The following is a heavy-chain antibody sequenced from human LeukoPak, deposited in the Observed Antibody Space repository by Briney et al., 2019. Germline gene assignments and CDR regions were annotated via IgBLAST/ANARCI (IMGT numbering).Heavy chain of an antibody. CDR1: GGSISSSSYY. Sequence: PSETLSLTCTVSGGSISSSSYYWGWIRQPPGKGLEWIGSIYYSGSTYYNPSLKIRVTISVDTSKNQFSLKLSSVTAADTAVYYCARQGGGYYYVFDYWGQGTLVTVSS. J-gene: IGHJ4*02. CDR3: ARQGGGYYYVFDY. D-gene: IGHD3-22*01. CDR2: IYYSGST. V-gene: IGHV4-39*01.